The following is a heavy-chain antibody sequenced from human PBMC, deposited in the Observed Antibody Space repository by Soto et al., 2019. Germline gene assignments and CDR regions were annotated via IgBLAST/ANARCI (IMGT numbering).Heavy chain of an antibody. Sequence: PGGSLRLSCAASGFSFGTFVMTWFRQAPGGGLEWAASITDSGYTASYAETVEGRFTVSRDNSKNKLHLQMNDLRAEDTATYYCAKNGQWLATTPEAWGQGTLVTVSS. CDR3: AKNGQWLATTPEA. V-gene: IGHV3-23*01. D-gene: IGHD6-19*01. CDR2: ITDSGYTA. CDR1: GFSFGTFV. J-gene: IGHJ4*02.